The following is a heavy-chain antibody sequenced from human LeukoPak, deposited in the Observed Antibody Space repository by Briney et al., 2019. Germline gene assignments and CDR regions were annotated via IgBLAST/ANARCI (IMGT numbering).Heavy chain of an antibody. CDR2: IYSGGST. CDR3: ARGDTAMVTFDY. J-gene: IGHJ4*02. D-gene: IGHD5-18*01. Sequence: PGGSLRLSCAASGFTVSSNSMSWVRQAPGKGLEWVSVIYSGGSTYYADSVKGRFTISRDNSKNTLYLQMNSLRAEDTAVYYCARGDTAMVTFDYWGQGTLVTVSS. CDR1: GFTVSSNS. V-gene: IGHV3-53*01.